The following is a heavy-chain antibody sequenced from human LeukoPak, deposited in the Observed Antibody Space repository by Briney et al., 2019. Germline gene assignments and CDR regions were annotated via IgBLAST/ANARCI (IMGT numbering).Heavy chain of an antibody. CDR3: ARAWGAYGLAFDI. CDR1: GFTFDDYA. CDR2: ISWNSGSI. J-gene: IGHJ3*02. Sequence: GGSLRLSCAASGFTFDDYAMHWVRQAPGKGLEWVSGISWNSGSIGYADSVKGRFTISRDNAKKSLYLQMNSLRAEDTAVYYCARAWGAYGLAFDIWGQGTMVIVSS. D-gene: IGHD1-26*01. V-gene: IGHV3-9*01.